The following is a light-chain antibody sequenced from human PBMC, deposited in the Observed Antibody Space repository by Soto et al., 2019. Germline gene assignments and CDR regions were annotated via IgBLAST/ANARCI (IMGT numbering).Light chain of an antibody. CDR2: KVS. Sequence: DVVMTQSPLSLPVTLGQPASISCRSSQSLVYSDGNTYLNWFQQRPGQSPRRLIYKVSNRDSGVPERFSGSGSGTDFTLRISRVEAADVGVYYCVQGTHWPPYTFGQGTKVDIK. J-gene: IGKJ2*01. CDR3: VQGTHWPPYT. V-gene: IGKV2-30*01. CDR1: QSLVYSDGNTY.